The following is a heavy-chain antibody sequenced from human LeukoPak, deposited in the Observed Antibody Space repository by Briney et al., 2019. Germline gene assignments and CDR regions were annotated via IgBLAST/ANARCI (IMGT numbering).Heavy chain of an antibody. J-gene: IGHJ4*02. CDR2: IKQDGGGR. V-gene: IGHV3-7*01. D-gene: IGHD5-18*01. Sequence: GGSLRLSCAVSGFIFSSYWMSWVRQAPGKGLEWVASIKQDGGGRSYVDSVKGRFTISRDNAKNSLYLQMNSLRAEDTAVYYCARVRRPERDLIQLFVWGQGTLVTVSS. CDR1: GFIFSSYW. CDR3: ARVRRPERDLIQLFV.